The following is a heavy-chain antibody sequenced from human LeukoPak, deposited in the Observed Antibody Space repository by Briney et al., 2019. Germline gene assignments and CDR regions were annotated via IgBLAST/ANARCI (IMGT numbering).Heavy chain of an antibody. CDR2: ISSSGSTI. J-gene: IGHJ4*02. Sequence: GGSLRLSCAASGFTFSDYYMSWIRQAPGKGLEWISYISSSGSTIYYADSLKGRFAVSRDNAKNTLFLQMHTLRVDDTAVYYCARGGGAGYWGQGTLVTVSS. CDR1: GFTFSDYY. V-gene: IGHV3-11*04. CDR3: ARGGGAGY. D-gene: IGHD6-19*01.